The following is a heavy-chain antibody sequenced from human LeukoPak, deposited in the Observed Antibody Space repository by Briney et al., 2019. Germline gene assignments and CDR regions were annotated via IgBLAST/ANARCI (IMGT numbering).Heavy chain of an antibody. CDR2: ISSSSSYI. D-gene: IGHD1-26*01. Sequence: GGSLRLSCAASGFTFSSYSMNWVRQAPGKGLEWVSSISSSSSYIYYADSVKGRFTISRDNAKNSLYLQMNSLRAEDTAVYYCATPRGGATTPRFGYWGQGTPVTVSS. V-gene: IGHV3-21*01. J-gene: IGHJ4*02. CDR1: GFTFSSYS. CDR3: ATPRGGATTPRFGY.